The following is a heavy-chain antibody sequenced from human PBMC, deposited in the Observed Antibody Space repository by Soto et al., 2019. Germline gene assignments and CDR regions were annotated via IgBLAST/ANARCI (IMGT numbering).Heavy chain of an antibody. J-gene: IGHJ3*02. CDR2: IIPIFGTA. D-gene: IGHD5-12*01. V-gene: IGHV1-69*13. Sequence: SVKVSCKASGGTFSSYAISWVRQAPGQGLEWMGGIIPIFGTANYAQKFQGRVTITADESTSTAYMELSSLRSEDTAVYYCARDYGMATILRQTDAFDIWGQGTMVTVSS. CDR3: ARDYGMATILRQTDAFDI. CDR1: GGTFSSYA.